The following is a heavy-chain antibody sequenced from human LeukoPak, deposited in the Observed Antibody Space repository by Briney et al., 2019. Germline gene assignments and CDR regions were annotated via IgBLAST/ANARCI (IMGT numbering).Heavy chain of an antibody. J-gene: IGHJ4*02. D-gene: IGHD3-16*02. V-gene: IGHV3-21*01. CDR3: AKEPSYIWGTYRYTDYFDY. CDR2: ITSSSSYI. Sequence: GGSLRLSCAASEFTFSNYSMNWVRQAPGKGLEWVSSITSSSSYIYYADSVKGRFTISRDNAKSSLYLQMSSLRAEDTAVYYCAKEPSYIWGTYRYTDYFDYWGQGTLVTVSS. CDR1: EFTFSNYS.